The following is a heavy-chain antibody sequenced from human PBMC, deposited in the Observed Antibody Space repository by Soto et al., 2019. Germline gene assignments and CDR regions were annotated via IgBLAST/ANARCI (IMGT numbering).Heavy chain of an antibody. CDR2: IPSTSIPI. D-gene: IGHD3-22*01. V-gene: IGHV3-48*01. CDR3: ARYYDSSGPDL. Sequence: EFQLVESGGGLLQPGGSLRLSCAASGFTFSTYNMVWVRQAPGKGLEWLSYIPSTSIPIYYANSVKGRFTISRDNAKNSLYLQMNSPRAEDTAVYYCARYYDSSGPDLWGRGTLVTVSS. J-gene: IGHJ2*01. CDR1: GFTFSTYN.